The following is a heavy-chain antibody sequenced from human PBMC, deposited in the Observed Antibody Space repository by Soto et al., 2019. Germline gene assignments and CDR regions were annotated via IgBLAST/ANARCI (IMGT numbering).Heavy chain of an antibody. CDR1: GFTFSSYW. Sequence: GGSLRLSCAASGFTFSSYWMSWVRQAPGKGLEWVANIKQDGSEKYYVDSVKGRFTISRDNAKNSLYLQMNSLRAEDTAVYYCARDKGAVYDILTGYYISLTTDYYYYYMDVWGKGTTVTVSS. CDR3: ARDKGAVYDILTGYYISLTTDYYYYYMDV. J-gene: IGHJ6*03. CDR2: IKQDGSEK. V-gene: IGHV3-7*01. D-gene: IGHD3-9*01.